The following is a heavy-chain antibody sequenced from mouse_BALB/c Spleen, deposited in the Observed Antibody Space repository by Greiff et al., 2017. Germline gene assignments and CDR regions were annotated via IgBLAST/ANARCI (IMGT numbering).Heavy chain of an antibody. J-gene: IGHJ2*01. CDR3: ARSGATWYYFDY. Sequence: DVKLVESGGGLVQPGGSRKLSCAASGFTFSSFGMHWVRQAPEKGLEWVAYISSGSSTIYYADTVKGRFTISRDNPKNTLFLQMTSLRSEDTAMYYCARSGATWYYFDYWGQGTTLTVSS. CDR2: ISSGSSTI. CDR1: GFTFSSFG. D-gene: IGHD3-1*01. V-gene: IGHV5-17*02.